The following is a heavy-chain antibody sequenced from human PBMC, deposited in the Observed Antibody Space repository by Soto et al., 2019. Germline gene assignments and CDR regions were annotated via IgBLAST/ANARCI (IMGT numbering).Heavy chain of an antibody. J-gene: IGHJ5*02. CDR1: GGTFSSYA. Sequence: GASVKVSCKASGGTFSSYAISWVRQAPGQELEWMGGIIPIFGTANYAQKFQGRVTITADESTSTAYMELSSLRSEDMAVYYCARGSSTTVTTYWFDPWGQGTLVTVSS. CDR3: ARGSSTTVTTYWFDP. CDR2: IIPIFGTA. V-gene: IGHV1-69*13. D-gene: IGHD4-17*01.